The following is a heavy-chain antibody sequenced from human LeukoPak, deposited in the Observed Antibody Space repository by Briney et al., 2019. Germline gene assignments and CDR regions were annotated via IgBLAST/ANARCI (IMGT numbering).Heavy chain of an antibody. J-gene: IGHJ6*02. D-gene: IGHD3-16*01. CDR2: INHNGNVN. Sequence: GGSLRLSCAASGSTFSSYWMNWARQAGGKGLEWVASINHNGNVNYYVDSVKGRFTISRDNAKNSLYLQMSNLRAEDTAVYFCARGGGLDVWGQGATVTVSS. V-gene: IGHV3-7*03. CDR1: GSTFSSYW. CDR3: ARGGGLDV.